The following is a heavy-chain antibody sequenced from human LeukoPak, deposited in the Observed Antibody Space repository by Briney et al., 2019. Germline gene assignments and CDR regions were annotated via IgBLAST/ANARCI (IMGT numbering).Heavy chain of an antibody. D-gene: IGHD1-26*01. CDR3: AKYSGTYRDL. Sequence: GGSRRLSRAVSGFTFRSSNLNWVPEAPGKGLEWVSSSSSSSSYFFYADSVKGRFTTSRDNAKNLLYLQMNSLRVENTAVYYCAKYSGTYRDLWGQGTLVTVSS. V-gene: IGHV3-21*01. CDR1: GFTFRSSN. CDR2: SSSSSSYF. J-gene: IGHJ5*02.